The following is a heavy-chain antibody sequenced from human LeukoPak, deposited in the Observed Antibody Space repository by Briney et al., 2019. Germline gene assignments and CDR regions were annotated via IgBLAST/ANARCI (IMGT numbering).Heavy chain of an antibody. CDR3: ARRGYGDYAPFDY. CDR1: GFTVSTNY. Sequence: GGSLRLSCADSGFTVSTNYMSWVRQAPGKGLEWVSVIYSGGSTYYADSVKGRFTISRDNSKNTLYLQMNSLGAEDTAVYYCARRGYGDYAPFDYWGQGTLVTVSS. J-gene: IGHJ4*02. D-gene: IGHD4-17*01. CDR2: IYSGGST. V-gene: IGHV3-66*04.